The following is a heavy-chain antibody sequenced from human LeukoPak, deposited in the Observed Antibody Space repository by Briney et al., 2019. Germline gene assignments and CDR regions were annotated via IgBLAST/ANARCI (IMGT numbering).Heavy chain of an antibody. V-gene: IGHV3-21*01. CDR1: GFTFSSYA. CDR3: ARADMVRGVI. CDR2: ISSSSSYI. J-gene: IGHJ4*02. Sequence: GGSLRLSCAASGFTFSSYAMNWVRQAPGKGLEWVSSISSSSSYIYYADSVKGRFTISRDNAKNSLYLQMNSLRAEDTAVYYCARADMVRGVIWGQGTLVTVSS. D-gene: IGHD3-10*01.